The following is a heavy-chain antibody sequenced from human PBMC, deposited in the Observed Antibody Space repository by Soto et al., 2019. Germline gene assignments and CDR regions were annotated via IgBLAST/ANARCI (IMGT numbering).Heavy chain of an antibody. CDR3: ARRVSGSYFHY. V-gene: IGHV4-39*01. Sequence: SETLSLTCTVSGGSISSSSYYWGWIRQPPGKGLEWIGNIYYSGSTYYNPSLKSRVTISVDTSKNQFSLKLSSMTAADTAVYYCARRVSGSYFHYWGQGNLVTVSS. CDR1: GGSISSSSYY. J-gene: IGHJ4*02. D-gene: IGHD1-26*01. CDR2: IYYSGST.